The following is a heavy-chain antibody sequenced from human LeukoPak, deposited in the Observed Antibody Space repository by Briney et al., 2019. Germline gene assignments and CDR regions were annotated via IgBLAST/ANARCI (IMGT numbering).Heavy chain of an antibody. CDR1: SGSVSSGSYY. CDR2: ISYRGST. CDR3: ASSRYTGSYSTIDF. V-gene: IGHV4-61*01. J-gene: IGHJ4*02. D-gene: IGHD1-26*01. Sequence: SETLSPTCTVSSGSVSSGSYYWSWIRQPPGKGLEWIGYISYRGSTNYNPSLKSRVTISVDTSTNQFSLKLSSVTAADTAVYYCASSRYTGSYSTIDFWGQGTLVTVSS.